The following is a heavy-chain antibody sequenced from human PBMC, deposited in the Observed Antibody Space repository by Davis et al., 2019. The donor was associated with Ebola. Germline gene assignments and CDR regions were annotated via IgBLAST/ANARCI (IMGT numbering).Heavy chain of an antibody. CDR3: AKAQGPRGAAAAIHGDYYYGMDV. V-gene: IGHV3-7*03. J-gene: IGHJ6*02. CDR1: GFTFSSYS. Sequence: PGGSLRLSCAASGFTFSSYSMNWVRQAPGKGLEWVANIKQDGSEKYYVDSVKGRFTISRDNAKNSLYLQMNSLRAEDTALYYCAKAQGPRGAAAAIHGDYYYGMDVWGQGTTVTVSS. D-gene: IGHD2-2*01. CDR2: IKQDGSEK.